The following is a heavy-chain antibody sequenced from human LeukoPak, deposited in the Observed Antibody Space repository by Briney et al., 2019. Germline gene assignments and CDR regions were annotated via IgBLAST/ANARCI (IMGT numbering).Heavy chain of an antibody. V-gene: IGHV3-11*05. D-gene: IGHD5-12*01. CDR2: ISNSGSYT. CDR1: GFTFSDYY. CDR3: ARGGSRGYSGYDSN. Sequence: GGSLRLSCAASGFTFSDYYMTWIRQAPGTGLAWISYISNSGSYTNYADSVKGRFTISRDNAESSLYLQMNSLRAEDTAVYYCARGGSRGYSGYDSNWGQGTLVTVSS. J-gene: IGHJ4*02.